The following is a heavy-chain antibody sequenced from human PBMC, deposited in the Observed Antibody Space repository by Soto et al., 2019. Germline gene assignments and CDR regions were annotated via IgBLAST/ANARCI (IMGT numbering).Heavy chain of an antibody. D-gene: IGHD3-10*01. CDR3: AKVRAWQSGRYYYGMDV. J-gene: IGHJ6*02. CDR2: ISYDGSSQ. V-gene: IGHV3-30*18. Sequence: QVQLVESGGGDVQPGRSLRLSCAASGFTFSKYGMHWVRQVPGKGLEWVAAISYDGSSQHFADSVKGRFTISRDNSGNTLYVHMNSLTTEDTALYYCAKVRAWQSGRYYYGMDVWGQGTTVTVSS. CDR1: GFTFSKYG.